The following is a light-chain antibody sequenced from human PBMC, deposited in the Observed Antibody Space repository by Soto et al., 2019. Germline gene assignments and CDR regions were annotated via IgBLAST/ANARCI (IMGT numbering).Light chain of an antibody. CDR2: SND. J-gene: IGLJ1*01. CDR3: AVWDDSLNGYV. Sequence: QSVLTQSPSASGTPGQRVIISCSGTSSNIGTNYVYWYQQLPGTAPKVLIYSNDKRPSGVPNRFSGSKSGTSASLAISGLRSEDEADYYCAVWDDSLNGYVFGTGTKLTVL. V-gene: IGLV1-47*01. CDR1: SSNIGTNY.